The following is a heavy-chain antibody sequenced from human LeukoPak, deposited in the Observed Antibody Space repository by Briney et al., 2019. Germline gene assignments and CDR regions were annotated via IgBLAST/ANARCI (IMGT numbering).Heavy chain of an antibody. CDR2: IYYSGST. J-gene: IGHJ5*02. V-gene: IGHV4-30-4*01. CDR3: AMSRGYFDWNNWFDP. CDR1: GGSISSGDYY. D-gene: IGHD3-9*01. Sequence: SQTLSLTCTVSGGSISSGDYYWSWIRQPPGKGLEWIGYIYYSGSTYYNPSLKSRVTISVDTSKNQFSLKLGSVTAADTAVYYCAMSRGYFDWNNWFDPWGQGTLVTVSS.